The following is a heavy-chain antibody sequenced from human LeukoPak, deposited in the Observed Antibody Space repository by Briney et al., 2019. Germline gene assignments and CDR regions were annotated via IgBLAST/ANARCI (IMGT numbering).Heavy chain of an antibody. J-gene: IGHJ4*02. D-gene: IGHD3-3*01. CDR1: GGTFSSYA. CDR2: IIPIFGTA. CDR3: ARVTIFGVVIGCFDY. V-gene: IGHV1-69*13. Sequence: ASVMVSCKASGGTFSSYAISWVRQAPGQGLEWMGGIIPIFGTANYAQKFQGRVTITADESTSTAYMELSSLRSEDTAVYYCARVTIFGVVIGCFDYWGQGTLVTVSS.